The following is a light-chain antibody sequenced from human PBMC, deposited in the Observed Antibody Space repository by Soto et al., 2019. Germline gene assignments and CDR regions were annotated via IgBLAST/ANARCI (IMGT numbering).Light chain of an antibody. CDR1: QIVNNRY. J-gene: IGKJ2*01. CDR3: QQYGDSQYT. Sequence: EFVVTQSPGTLSLSPGETATLSCRTSQIVNNRYVAWYQQKPGQAPRLLMYDAANRPGGIPDRFSGSGFGTEFTLTISRLEPEDLAVYYCQQYGDSQYTFGQGTKLEIK. CDR2: DAA. V-gene: IGKV3-20*01.